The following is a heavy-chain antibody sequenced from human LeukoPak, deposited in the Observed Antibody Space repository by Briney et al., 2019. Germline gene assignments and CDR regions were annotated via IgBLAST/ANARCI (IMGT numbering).Heavy chain of an antibody. CDR1: GFTFRDYV. D-gene: IGHD3-10*01. CDR3: AKAPGPVLLWFGESYFDY. CDR2: ISGSGGST. Sequence: GGSLRLSCAASGFTFRDYVVTWVRQAPGKGLDWVSAISGSGGSTYYADSVKGRFTISRDNSKNTLYLQMNSLRAEDTAVYYCAKAPGPVLLWFGESYFDYWGQGTLVTVSS. V-gene: IGHV3-23*01. J-gene: IGHJ4*02.